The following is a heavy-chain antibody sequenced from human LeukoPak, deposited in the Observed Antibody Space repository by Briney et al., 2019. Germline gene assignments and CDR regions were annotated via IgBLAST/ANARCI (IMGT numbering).Heavy chain of an antibody. CDR3: ARGGMTTVANYFDY. D-gene: IGHD4-23*01. V-gene: IGHV4-59*12. J-gene: IGHJ4*02. CDR2: IYYSGST. Sequence: KPSETLSLTCTVSGGSISSYYWSWIRQPPGKGLEWIGYIYYSGSTNYNPSLKSRVTISVDTSKNQFSLKLSSVTAADTAVYYCARGGMTTVANYFDYWGQGTLVTVSS. CDR1: GGSISSYY.